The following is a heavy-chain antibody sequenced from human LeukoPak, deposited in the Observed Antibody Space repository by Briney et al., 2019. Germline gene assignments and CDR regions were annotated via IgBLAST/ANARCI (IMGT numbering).Heavy chain of an antibody. D-gene: IGHD2-15*01. CDR1: GFSFRISS. J-gene: IGHJ4*02. CDR2: ISSSSSYV. Sequence: GGSLRLSCAASGFSFRISSMSWVRQAPGKGLEWVSSISSSSSYVYYADSVKGRFTISRDNSKNTLYLQMNSLRAEDTAVYYCAKGKLGYCSGGSCYSYYWGQGTLVTVSS. CDR3: AKGKLGYCSGGSCYSYY. V-gene: IGHV3-21*04.